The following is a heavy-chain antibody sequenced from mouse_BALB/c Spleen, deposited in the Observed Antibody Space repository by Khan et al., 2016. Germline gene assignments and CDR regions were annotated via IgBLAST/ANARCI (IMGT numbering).Heavy chain of an antibody. D-gene: IGHD2-4*01. CDR2: IDPANGNT. V-gene: IGHV14-3*02. CDR3: ARGGLRRGYYAMDY. CDR1: GFNIKDTY. J-gene: IGHJ4*01. Sequence: EVQLQESGAELVKPGASVKLSCTASGFNIKDTYMHWVKQRPEQGLEWIGRIDPANGNTKYDPKFQGKATITADTSSNTAYQQLSSLTSEDTAVYYWARGGLRRGYYAMDYWGQGTSVTVSS.